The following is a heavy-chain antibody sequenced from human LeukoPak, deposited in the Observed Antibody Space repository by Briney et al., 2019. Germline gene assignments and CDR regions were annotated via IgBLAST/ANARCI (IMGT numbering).Heavy chain of an antibody. D-gene: IGHD3-10*01. Sequence: PSETLSLTCTVSGGSTSSYYWSWIRQPPGKGLEWIGYIYYSGSTKYNPSLKSRVTISVDTSKNQFSLKLSSVTAADTAVYYCARGGYYGSGSYNDWGQGTLVTVSS. CDR1: GGSTSSYY. CDR3: ARGGYYGSGSYND. V-gene: IGHV4-59*01. J-gene: IGHJ4*02. CDR2: IYYSGST.